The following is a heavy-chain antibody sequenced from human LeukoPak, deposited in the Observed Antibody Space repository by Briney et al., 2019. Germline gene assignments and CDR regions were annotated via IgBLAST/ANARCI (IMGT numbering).Heavy chain of an antibody. J-gene: IGHJ6*02. CDR3: ARGPDYDFWSGYFYYYYGMDV. CDR2: INHSGST. V-gene: IGHV4-34*01. D-gene: IGHD3-3*01. CDR1: GGSFSGYY. Sequence: SETLSLTCAVYGGSFSGYYWSWIRQPPGKGLEWIGEINHSGSTNYNPSLKSRVTISVDTSKNQFSLKLSSVTAADTAVYYCARGPDYDFWSGYFYYYYGMDVWGQGTTVTVSS.